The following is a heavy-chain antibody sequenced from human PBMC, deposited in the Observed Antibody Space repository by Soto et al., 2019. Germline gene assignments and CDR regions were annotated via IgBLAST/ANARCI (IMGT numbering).Heavy chain of an antibody. Sequence: SETLSLTCTVSGGSISSSGYYWGWIRQPPGKGLEWVGSLYYSGNTYYNPSLKNHVNMSIDTSKRQPSLQLHSLTTADTAVYSCGKRRDYAGMDVWGHGTAVTVSS. CDR3: GKRRDYAGMDV. CDR1: GGSISSSGYY. CDR2: LYYSGNT. V-gene: IGHV4-39*01. J-gene: IGHJ6*02. D-gene: IGHD3-16*01.